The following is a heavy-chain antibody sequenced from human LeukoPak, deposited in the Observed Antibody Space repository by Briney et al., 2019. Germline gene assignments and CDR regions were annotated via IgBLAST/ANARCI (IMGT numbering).Heavy chain of an antibody. J-gene: IGHJ3*02. D-gene: IGHD3-10*01. CDR3: ARALSYCSESLYVFDI. CDR1: GFTFSSYA. V-gene: IGHV3-23*01. CDR2: IGGNGGST. Sequence: GGSLRLSCAASGFTFSSYAMSWVRQAPGKGLGWVSGIGGNGGSTSYADSVKGRFTISRDNSKNTLYLQMDSMIAEETAVYYCARALSYCSESLYVFDIWGQGTMVTVSS.